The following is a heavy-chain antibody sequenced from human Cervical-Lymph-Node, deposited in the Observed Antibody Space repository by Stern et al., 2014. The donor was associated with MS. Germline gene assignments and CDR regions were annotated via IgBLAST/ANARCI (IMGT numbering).Heavy chain of an antibody. Sequence: VHLVESGAEVKKPGASVKVSCKASGYIFSGYYIHWVRQAPGKGLEWMGRINPNSGGTNYAQKFQGSVTMTRDTSISTAYMELSRLTSDDTAVYYCARGRMLFDYWGQGTLVTVSS. J-gene: IGHJ4*02. V-gene: IGHV1-2*06. CDR2: INPNSGGT. D-gene: IGHD3-10*02. CDR1: GYIFSGYY. CDR3: ARGRMLFDY.